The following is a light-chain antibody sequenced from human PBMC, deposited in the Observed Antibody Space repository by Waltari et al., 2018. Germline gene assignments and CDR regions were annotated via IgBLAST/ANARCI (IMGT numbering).Light chain of an antibody. CDR2: EAS. CDR1: QGISTY. Sequence: IQLTQSPSSLSASVGDTVTITCRAGQGISTYLAWLQQKPGRAPKVLIFEASTLQSGVPSRFSGSGSGIDFTLTISSLQPEDVATYYCQQFHDYPWTFGQGTKVEIK. CDR3: QQFHDYPWT. V-gene: IGKV1-9*01. J-gene: IGKJ1*01.